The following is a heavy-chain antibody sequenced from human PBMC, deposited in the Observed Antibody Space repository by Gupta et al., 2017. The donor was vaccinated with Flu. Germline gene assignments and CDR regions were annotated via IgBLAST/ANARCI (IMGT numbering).Heavy chain of an antibody. CDR3: ARISGNWRIYYLDG. Sequence: SRFTFSRVGMHWVRQATGKGLEWVASIWHDGSNKNYADSVKGRCTISRDNSKNTLYIEMNSLRAEDTGVYYCARISGNWRIYYLDGWGRGTTVTVSS. D-gene: IGHD1-20*01. CDR1: RFTFSRVG. CDR2: IWHDGSNK. J-gene: IGHJ6*03. V-gene: IGHV3-33*01.